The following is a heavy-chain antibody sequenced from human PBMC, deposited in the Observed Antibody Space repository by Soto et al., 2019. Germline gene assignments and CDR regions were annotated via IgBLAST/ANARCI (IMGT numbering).Heavy chain of an antibody. CDR1: GFTFSTHA. Sequence: QVQLVESGGGGVQPGRSLRLSCEASGFTFSTHAMHWVRQAPGKGLECVAIVSFDGSNKYYADSVKGRFTISRDNSKNTLYLQMSGLTPEDTAVYYCARDQTGITTTGGGRIDHWGQGTLVTVSS. V-gene: IGHV3-30-3*01. D-gene: IGHD1-20*01. CDR3: ARDQTGITTTGGGRIDH. CDR2: VSFDGSNK. J-gene: IGHJ4*02.